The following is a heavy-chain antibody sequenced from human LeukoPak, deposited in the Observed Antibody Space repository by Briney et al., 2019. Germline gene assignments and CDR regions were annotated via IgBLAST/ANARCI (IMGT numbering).Heavy chain of an antibody. V-gene: IGHV3-9*01. Sequence: GGSLRLSCAAPGFTFDDYAMHWVRQAPGKGLEWVSGISWNSGSIGYADSVKGRFTISRDNAKNSLYLQMNSLRAEDTALYYCAKAKGLSSSSRNWFDPWGQGTLVTVSS. J-gene: IGHJ5*02. D-gene: IGHD6-6*01. CDR1: GFTFDDYA. CDR2: ISWNSGSI. CDR3: AKAKGLSSSSRNWFDP.